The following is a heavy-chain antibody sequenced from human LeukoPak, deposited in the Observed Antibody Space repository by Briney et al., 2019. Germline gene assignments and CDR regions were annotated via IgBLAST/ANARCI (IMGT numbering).Heavy chain of an antibody. CDR1: GGSISSYY. J-gene: IGHJ4*02. CDR3: ARDTGYDSSGYRYFDY. V-gene: IGHV4-59*01. Sequence: SETLSLTCTVSGGSISSYYWSWIRQPPGKGLEWIGYIYYRGSTNYNPSLKSRVTISVDTSKNQFSLKLSSVTAADTAVYYCARDTGYDSSGYRYFDYWGQGTLVTVSS. CDR2: IYYRGST. D-gene: IGHD3-22*01.